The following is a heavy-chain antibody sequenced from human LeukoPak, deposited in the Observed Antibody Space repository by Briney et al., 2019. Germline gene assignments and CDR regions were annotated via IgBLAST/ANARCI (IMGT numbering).Heavy chain of an antibody. Sequence: SETLSLTCTVSGGSISSGSYYWSWIRQPAGKGLEWIGRIYTSGSTNYNPSLKSRVIMSVDTSKNQFSLRLTSVTAADTAVYYCARDRRLTMIAILITDAFDIWGQGTMFTVSS. V-gene: IGHV4-61*02. J-gene: IGHJ3*02. CDR1: GGSISSGSYY. CDR2: IYTSGST. CDR3: ARDRRLTMIAILITDAFDI. D-gene: IGHD3-22*01.